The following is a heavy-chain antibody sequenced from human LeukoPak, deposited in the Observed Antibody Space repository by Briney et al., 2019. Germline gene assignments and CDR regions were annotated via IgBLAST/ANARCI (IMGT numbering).Heavy chain of an antibody. V-gene: IGHV3-48*03. D-gene: IGHD3-10*01. CDR3: ARGNHVSMVRGVIIAYYMDV. CDR2: ISSSGSTI. Sequence: PGWSLRLSCAASGFTFSSYEMNWVRQAPGKGLAGVSYISSSGSTIYYADSVKGRFTISRDNAKDSLYLQMNSLRAEDTAVYYCARGNHVSMVRGVIIAYYMDVWGKGTTVTISS. CDR1: GFTFSSYE. J-gene: IGHJ6*03.